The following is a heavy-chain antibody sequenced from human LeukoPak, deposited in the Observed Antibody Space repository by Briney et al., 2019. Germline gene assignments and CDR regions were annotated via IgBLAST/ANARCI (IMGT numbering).Heavy chain of an antibody. D-gene: IGHD4-17*01. CDR2: IYYSGST. CDR1: GGSISSYY. Sequence: KPSETLSLTCTVSGGSISSYYWSWIRQPPGKRLEWIGHIYYSGSTNYNPSLKSRVTISVDTSKNQFSLKLSSVTAADTAVYYCARQAAGYYGDYNWFDPWGQGTLVTVSS. CDR3: ARQAAGYYGDYNWFDP. J-gene: IGHJ5*02. V-gene: IGHV4-59*08.